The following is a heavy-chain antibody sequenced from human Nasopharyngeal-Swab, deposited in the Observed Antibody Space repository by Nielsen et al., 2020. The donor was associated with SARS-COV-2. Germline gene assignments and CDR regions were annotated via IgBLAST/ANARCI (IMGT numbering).Heavy chain of an antibody. Sequence: SVKVSCKDSGFTFTSSAVQWVRQARGQHLEWIGWIVVGSGHTNYAQKFQERVTITRDMSTSTAYMELSSLRSEDTAVYYCAAASGWDLLRDSYYGMDVWGQGTTVTVSS. V-gene: IGHV1-58*01. CDR1: GFTFTSSA. CDR3: AAASGWDLLRDSYYGMDV. J-gene: IGHJ6*02. CDR2: IVVGSGHT. D-gene: IGHD1-26*01.